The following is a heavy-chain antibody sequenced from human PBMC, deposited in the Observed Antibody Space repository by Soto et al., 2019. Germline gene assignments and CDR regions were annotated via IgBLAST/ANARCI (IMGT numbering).Heavy chain of an antibody. V-gene: IGHV4-39*01. J-gene: IGHJ4*02. D-gene: IGHD4-17*01. Sequence: PSETLSLTCTVSGGSISSSSYYWGWIRQPPGKGLEWIGSIYYSGSTYYNPSLKSRVTISVDTSKNQFSLKLSSVTAADTAVYYCARLTYGDRFDYWGQGTLVTVSS. CDR2: IYYSGST. CDR1: GGSISSSSYY. CDR3: ARLTYGDRFDY.